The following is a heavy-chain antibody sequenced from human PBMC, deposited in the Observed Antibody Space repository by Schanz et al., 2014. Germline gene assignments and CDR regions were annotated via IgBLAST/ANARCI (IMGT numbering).Heavy chain of an antibody. CDR1: GFTFSSYW. CDR2: VPFDGSQK. D-gene: IGHD6-13*01. CDR3: AKSQGSSFDS. V-gene: IGHV3-30*02. J-gene: IGHJ4*02. Sequence: VQLVESGGGLVQPGGSLRLSCAASGFTFSSYWMHWVRQAPGKGLEWVAFVPFDGSQKFYADSVKGRFTISSDNSKSTLYLQMSSLRAEDTAVYYCAKSQGSSFDSWGQGTLVTVSS.